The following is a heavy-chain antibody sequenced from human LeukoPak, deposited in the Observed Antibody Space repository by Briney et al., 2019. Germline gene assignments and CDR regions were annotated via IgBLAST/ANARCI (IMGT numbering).Heavy chain of an antibody. J-gene: IGHJ6*03. Sequence: SETLSLTCTVSGGSISSYYWSWIRQPPGKGLEWIGYIHYSGSTNYNPSLKSRVTISVDTSKNQFSLKLNSMTAADTAVYFCARGGPPGYYYDYYMDVWGKGTTVTISS. CDR2: IHYSGST. V-gene: IGHV4-59*01. CDR3: ARGGPPGYYYDYYMDV. CDR1: GGSISSYY.